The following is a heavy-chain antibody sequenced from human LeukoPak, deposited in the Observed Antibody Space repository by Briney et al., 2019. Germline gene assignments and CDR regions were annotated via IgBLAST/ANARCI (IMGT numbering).Heavy chain of an antibody. J-gene: IGHJ4*02. CDR1: GYSISSGYY. CDR2: IYDSGST. Sequence: SETLSLTCTVSGYSISSGYYWGWIRQPPGKGLEWIGSIYDSGSTYYNPSLKSRVTISVDTSKNQFSLKLSSVTAADTAVYYCASERSTTVTTDYWGQGTLVTVSS. D-gene: IGHD4-17*01. V-gene: IGHV4-38-2*02. CDR3: ASERSTTVTTDY.